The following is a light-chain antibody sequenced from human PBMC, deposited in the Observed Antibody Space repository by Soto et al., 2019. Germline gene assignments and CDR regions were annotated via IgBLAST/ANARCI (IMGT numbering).Light chain of an antibody. CDR3: QQYGSSSPWT. CDR1: QSISSW. CDR2: KAS. Sequence: DIQMTQSPSTLSASVGDRVTITCRASQSISSWLAWYQQKPGRAPKLLIYKASSLETGVPSRYSGSGSGTEFTLILSSLQPDDYASYYCQQYGSSSPWTFGQSTKVEIK. V-gene: IGKV1-5*03. J-gene: IGKJ1*01.